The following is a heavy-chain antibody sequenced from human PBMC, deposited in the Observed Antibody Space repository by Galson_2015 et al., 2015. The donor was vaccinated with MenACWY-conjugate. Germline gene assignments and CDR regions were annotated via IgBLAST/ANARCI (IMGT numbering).Heavy chain of an antibody. CDR1: GFTFNNFS. V-gene: IGHV3-23*01. J-gene: IGHJ4*01. Sequence: SLRLSCAASGFTFNNFSLTWIRQAPGKGLEWVAATSGSGGIKYHAASVKGRFTISRDNSKNTLYLQMNNLKAEDTAIYFCAKAPLDHRIGANAQSFEYWRQGPLLPVPS. CDR2: TSGSGGIK. D-gene: IGHD4/OR15-4a*01. CDR3: AKAPLDHRIGANAQSFEY.